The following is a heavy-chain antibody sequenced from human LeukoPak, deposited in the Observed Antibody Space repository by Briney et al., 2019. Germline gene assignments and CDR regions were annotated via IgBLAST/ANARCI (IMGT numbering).Heavy chain of an antibody. CDR1: DGSISDYS. Sequence: SETLSLTCTVSDGSISDYSWSWIRQPPGKGLEWVGDIYYSGSTNYNPSLKSRVTISVDTSKNQFSLKLSSVTAADTAVYYCARGGSGYDSFYYYGMDVWGQGTTVTVSS. J-gene: IGHJ6*02. D-gene: IGHD5-12*01. CDR3: ARGGSGYDSFYYYGMDV. V-gene: IGHV4-59*01. CDR2: IYYSGST.